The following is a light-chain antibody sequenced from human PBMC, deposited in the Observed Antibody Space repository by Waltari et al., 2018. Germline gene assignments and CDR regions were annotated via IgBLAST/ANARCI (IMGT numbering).Light chain of an antibody. CDR2: SKN. CDR3: NSRDSSGNHHVV. J-gene: IGLJ2*01. CDR1: SLRSNY. Sequence: SSELTQDPAVSVALGQTVRITCQGDSLRSNYASWYQQKPGQAPVLGIFSKNNRPPGVPDRFSGSSSGNTASLTIPGAQAEDEAYYYCNSRDSSGNHHVVFGGGTKLTVL. V-gene: IGLV3-19*01.